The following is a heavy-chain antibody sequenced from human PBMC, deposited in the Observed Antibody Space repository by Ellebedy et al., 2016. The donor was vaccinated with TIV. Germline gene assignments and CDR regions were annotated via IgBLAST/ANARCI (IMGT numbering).Heavy chain of an antibody. CDR2: INPNSGDT. D-gene: IGHD2-2*01. V-gene: IGHV1-2*02. J-gene: IGHJ3*02. CDR3: AREMEVYCSSTSCQKGLAFDI. CDR1: GYTFTSYY. Sequence: ASVKVSXXASGYTFTSYYMHWVRQAPGQGLEWMGWINPNSGDTNYAQRFQGRVTMTGDTSISTAYMELSRLRSDDTAVYYCAREMEVYCSSTSCQKGLAFDIWGQGTMVTVSS.